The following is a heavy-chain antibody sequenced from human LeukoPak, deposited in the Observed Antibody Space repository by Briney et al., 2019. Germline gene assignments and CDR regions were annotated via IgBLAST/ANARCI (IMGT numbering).Heavy chain of an antibody. CDR1: GYTFTSYG. CDR2: ISAHNGNT. J-gene: IGHJ4*02. Sequence: GASVKVSCKASGYTFTSYGIRWVRQAPGQGLEWMGWISAHNGNTNYAQKLQGRVTMTTDTSTSTAYMELRRLRSDDTAGYYCASYSSSAPGAVWGQGTLVTVSS. V-gene: IGHV1-18*01. CDR3: ASYSSSAPGAV. D-gene: IGHD6-13*01.